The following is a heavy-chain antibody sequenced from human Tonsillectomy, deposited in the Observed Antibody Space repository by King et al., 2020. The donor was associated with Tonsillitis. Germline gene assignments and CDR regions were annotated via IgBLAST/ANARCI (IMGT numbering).Heavy chain of an antibody. CDR1: GGSFSGYY. D-gene: IGHD5-24*01. J-gene: IGHJ6*03. CDR3: ARGTPGTVGYRTYYYYYMDV. CDR2: INHSGST. Sequence: VQLQQWGAGLLKPSETLSLTCAVYGGSFSGYYWSWIRQPPGKGLEWIGEINHSGSTNYNPSLKSRVTISVDTSKNQFSLKLSSVTAADTAVYYCARGTPGTVGYRTYYYYYMDVWGNGTTVTVSS. V-gene: IGHV4-34*01.